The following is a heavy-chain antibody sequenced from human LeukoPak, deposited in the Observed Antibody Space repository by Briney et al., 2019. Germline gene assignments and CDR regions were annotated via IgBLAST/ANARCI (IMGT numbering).Heavy chain of an antibody. CDR2: INHSGST. J-gene: IGHJ4*02. CDR1: GGSFSGYY. D-gene: IGHD3/OR15-3a*01. Sequence: SETLSLTCAVYGGSFSGYYWSWIRQPPGKGLEWIGEINHSGSTNYNPSLKSRVTISVDTSKNQFSLKLSSVTAADTAVYYCARAPRGTGATKGRYFDYWGQGTLVTVSS. V-gene: IGHV4-34*01. CDR3: ARAPRGTGATKGRYFDY.